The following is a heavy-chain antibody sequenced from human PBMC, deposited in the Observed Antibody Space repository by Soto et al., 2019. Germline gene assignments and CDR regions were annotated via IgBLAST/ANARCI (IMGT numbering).Heavy chain of an antibody. J-gene: IGHJ4*02. CDR3: ARGTPHPQFDY. V-gene: IGHV3-33*01. CDR1: GFTFRSYG. Sequence: RGSPRPPCAASGFTFRSYGMHWVRRAPGKGVGWVAVIWYDGSNKYYADSVKGRFTISRDNSKNTLYLQMNSLRAEDTAVYYCARGTPHPQFDYWGQGTLVTVSS. CDR2: IWYDGSNK.